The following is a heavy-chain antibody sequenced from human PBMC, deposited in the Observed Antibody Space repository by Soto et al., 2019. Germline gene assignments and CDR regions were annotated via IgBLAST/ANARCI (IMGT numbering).Heavy chain of an antibody. V-gene: IGHV3-72*01. CDR3: TRISLVGATGGPYFDY. CDR1: GFIFSHHY. Sequence: VQLVESGGGLVQPGGSLRLSCAASGFIFSHHYMYWVREAPGKGLEWVGGIKNKANSYTTEYAASGKGRFAISRGDSSNSLYLQMNRLTTEDTAVYYCTRISLVGATGGPYFDYWGQGTLLTVSS. D-gene: IGHD1-26*01. J-gene: IGHJ4*02. CDR2: IKNKANSYTT.